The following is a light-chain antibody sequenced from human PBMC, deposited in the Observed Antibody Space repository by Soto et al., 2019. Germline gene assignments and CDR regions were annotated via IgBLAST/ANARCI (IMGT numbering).Light chain of an antibody. CDR1: QDISIL. CDR2: GAS. Sequence: DIQMTQSPSSVSASIEDTVTITLRASQDISILLAWYQKKPERARKLLIYGASTLHDRVASWFSGSGAGADFPLTISGLQPEDFASYHCQQTYSDISFGGGTKVDIK. V-gene: IGKV1-12*01. CDR3: QQTYSDIS. J-gene: IGKJ4*01.